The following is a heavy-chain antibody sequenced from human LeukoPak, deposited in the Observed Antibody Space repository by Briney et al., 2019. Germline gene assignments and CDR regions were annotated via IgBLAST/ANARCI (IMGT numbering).Heavy chain of an antibody. D-gene: IGHD1-20*01. CDR1: GGSISSSNW. CDR2: IYHSGSA. V-gene: IGHV4-4*02. CDR3: ARDSNWNEERFDY. J-gene: IGHJ4*02. Sequence: PSETLSLTCAVSGGSISSSNWWSWVRQPPGKGLEWIGEIYHSGSANYNPSLKSRVTISVDKSKNQFSLKLSSVTAADTAVYYCARDSNWNEERFDYWGQGTLVTVSS.